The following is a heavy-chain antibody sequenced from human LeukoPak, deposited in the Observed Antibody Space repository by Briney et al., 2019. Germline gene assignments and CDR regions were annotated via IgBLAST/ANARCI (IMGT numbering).Heavy chain of an antibody. CDR1: GFTFSSYG. D-gene: IGHD3-22*01. V-gene: IGHV3-30*02. J-gene: IGHJ4*02. CDR2: IRYDGSNK. CDR3: AKDLALMIVVVIAGFDY. Sequence: GGSLRLSCAASGFTFSSYGMHWVRQAPGKGLEWVAFIRYDGSNKYYADSVKGRFTISRDNSKNKLYLQMNSLRAEDTAVYYCAKDLALMIVVVIAGFDYWGQGTLVTVSS.